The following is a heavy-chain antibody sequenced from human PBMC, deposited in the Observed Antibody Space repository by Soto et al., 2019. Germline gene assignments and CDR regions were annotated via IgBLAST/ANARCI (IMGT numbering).Heavy chain of an antibody. V-gene: IGHV3-30*18. CDR3: AKDFYESVGSPLNT. D-gene: IGHD3-22*01. J-gene: IGHJ3*02. CDR2: ISSGAINK. Sequence: VGSLRLSCADSEFTFSRYGMHWVRQAPGKGLEWVAFISSGAINKYYTDSVKGRFSISRDNSKNTLYLQMNSLRVEDTAVHRCAKDFYESVGSPLNTWGQGTKVTVSS. CDR1: EFTFSRYG.